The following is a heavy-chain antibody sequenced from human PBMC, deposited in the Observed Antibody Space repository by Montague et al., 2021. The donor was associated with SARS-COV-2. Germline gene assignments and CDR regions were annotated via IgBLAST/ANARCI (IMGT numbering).Heavy chain of an antibody. D-gene: IGHD3-10*01. CDR3: ARGMIRGVTTPFDY. Sequence: SETLSLTCSVSSGSIISSGYYWGWIRQPPGKELEWIGNIYYSGTTXYNPFLQSRGTISVDTSKNHLSLRLSSVTAADTAVYFCARGMIRGVTTPFDYWGQGSQVTVSS. CDR1: SGSIISSGYY. V-gene: IGHV4-39*02. J-gene: IGHJ4*02. CDR2: IYYSGTT.